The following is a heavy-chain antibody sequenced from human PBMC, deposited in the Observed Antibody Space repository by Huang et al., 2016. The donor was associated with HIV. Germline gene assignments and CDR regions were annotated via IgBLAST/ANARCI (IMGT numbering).Heavy chain of an antibody. CDR1: GGSISSSSYS. D-gene: IGHD3-3*01. CDR3: ARLYYDFWSGYYFGFDY. CDR2: VYYTGTT. Sequence: QLQLQESGPGLMKPSETLSLTCTVSGGSISSSSYSWGWIRQPPGQGLGWIGTVYYTGTTYYNPSLKSRVTIFVDTSENQFSLNLTSVIAADTAVDYCARLYYDFWSGYYFGFDYWGQGTLVTVSS. V-gene: IGHV4-39*01. J-gene: IGHJ4*02.